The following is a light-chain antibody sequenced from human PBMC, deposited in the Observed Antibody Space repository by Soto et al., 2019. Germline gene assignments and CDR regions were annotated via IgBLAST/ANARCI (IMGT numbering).Light chain of an antibody. V-gene: IGKV3-15*01. J-gene: IGKJ1*01. Sequence: DIVLTQSPCTLSLSPGESATLSCRASQTVSITYLTWYQQKPGQAPRLLIFGASSRAAGIPARFSSSGSGTEFTLTISSLQSEDFAAYHWQQFNNWPRTFGQGTKVDIK. CDR1: QTVSITY. CDR3: QQFNNWPRT. CDR2: GAS.